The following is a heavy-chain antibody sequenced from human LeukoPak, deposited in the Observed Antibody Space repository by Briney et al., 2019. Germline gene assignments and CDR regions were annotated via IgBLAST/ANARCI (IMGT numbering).Heavy chain of an antibody. CDR1: GGSFNVHY. V-gene: IGHV4-34*01. CDR2: ISHSGGT. Sequence: PSETLSLTCAVYGGSFNVHYWSWIRQPPGKGLEWIGEISHSGGTNYNATLKSRVTISVDTSTNQFSLKVSSVTAADTAMYYCARSFSPNYYDLLDYWGQGTLVTVSS. J-gene: IGHJ4*02. D-gene: IGHD3-22*01. CDR3: ARSFSPNYYDLLDY.